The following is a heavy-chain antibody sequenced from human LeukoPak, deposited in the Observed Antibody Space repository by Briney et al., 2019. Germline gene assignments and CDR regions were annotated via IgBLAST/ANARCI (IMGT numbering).Heavy chain of an antibody. D-gene: IGHD3-22*01. CDR2: IIPIFGTA. J-gene: IGHJ4*02. CDR1: GYTFTSYG. CDR3: ARDPVYDSSGYYLKY. Sequence: SVKVSCKAPGYTFTSYGISWVRQAPGQGLEWMGRIIPIFGTANYAQKFQGRVTITTDESTSTAYMELSSLRSEDTAVYYCARDPVYDSSGYYLKYWGQGTLVTVSS. V-gene: IGHV1-69*05.